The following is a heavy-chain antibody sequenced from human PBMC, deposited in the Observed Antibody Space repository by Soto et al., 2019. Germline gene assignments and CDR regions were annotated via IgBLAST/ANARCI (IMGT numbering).Heavy chain of an antibody. CDR2: INPDSGFT. V-gene: IGHV1-2*02. J-gene: IGHJ6*02. Sequence: QVQLVQSGSEVKKPGASVKVSCKASGYTFTSYYIHWVRQAPGQGLEWMGWINPDSGFTYYAHRFQDRVTMTRDTSIRTTFTEFSRLTSVDTAIYYCARDRGISDVWGQGTTVIVYS. CDR1: GYTFTSYY. D-gene: IGHD6-13*01. CDR3: ARDRGISDV.